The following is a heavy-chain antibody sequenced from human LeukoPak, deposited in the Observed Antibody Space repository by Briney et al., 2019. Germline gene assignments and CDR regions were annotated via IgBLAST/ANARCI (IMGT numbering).Heavy chain of an antibody. CDR3: ARVNYGSATKEDY. J-gene: IGHJ4*02. CDR1: GGSISSGDYY. Sequence: SVTLLLTCNVSGGSISSGDYYWSWIHQHPGKRLEWIGYIYYSGSAYYNPSLKSRVTISVDTSENQFSLKLSSVTAADTAVYYCARVNYGSATKEDYWGQGTLVTVSS. CDR2: IYYSGSA. D-gene: IGHD3-10*01. V-gene: IGHV4-31*03.